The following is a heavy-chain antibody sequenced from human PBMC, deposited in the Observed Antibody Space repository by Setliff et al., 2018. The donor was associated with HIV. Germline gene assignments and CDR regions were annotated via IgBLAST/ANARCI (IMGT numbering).Heavy chain of an antibody. J-gene: IGHJ4*01. D-gene: IGHD6-13*01. CDR1: GFIFSTNW. CDR3: ARGGASSLPLDY. Sequence: ESLKISCAASGFIFSTNWMSWVRQAPGKGPEWVANINQDGNQIYYLQSVEGRFTISRDNAKNSLYLQMNSLRVEDTAIYYCARGGASSLPLDYWGHGTLVTVSS. V-gene: IGHV3-7*01. CDR2: INQDGNQI.